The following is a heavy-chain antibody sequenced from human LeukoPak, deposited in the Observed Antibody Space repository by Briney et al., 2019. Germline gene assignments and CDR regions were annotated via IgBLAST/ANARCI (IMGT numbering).Heavy chain of an antibody. CDR3: ARDPKPLAVAGYFDY. D-gene: IGHD6-19*01. Sequence: GGSLRLSCAASGFTFSSYAMHWVRQAPGKGLEWVAVISYDGSNKYYADSVKGRFTISRDNSKNTLYLQMNSLRAEDTAVYYCARDPKPLAVAGYFDYWGQGTLVTVSS. CDR1: GFTFSSYA. J-gene: IGHJ4*02. CDR2: ISYDGSNK. V-gene: IGHV3-30*04.